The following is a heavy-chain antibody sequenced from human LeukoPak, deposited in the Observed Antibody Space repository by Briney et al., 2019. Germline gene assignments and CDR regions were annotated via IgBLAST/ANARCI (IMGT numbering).Heavy chain of an antibody. CDR1: GGSFSGYY. Sequence: SETLSLTCAVYGGSFSGYYWSWIRQPAGKGLEWIGRIYTSGSTNYNPSLKSRVTMSVDTSKNQFSLKLSSVTAADTAVYYCARETQQWPYYFDYWGQGTLVTVSS. CDR2: IYTSGST. V-gene: IGHV4-4*07. CDR3: ARETQQWPYYFDY. D-gene: IGHD6-19*01. J-gene: IGHJ4*02.